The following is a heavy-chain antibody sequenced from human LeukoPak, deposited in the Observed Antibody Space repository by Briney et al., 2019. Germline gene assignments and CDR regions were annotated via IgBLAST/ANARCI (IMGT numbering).Heavy chain of an antibody. Sequence: GGSLRLSCAASGFTFSSYAMHWVRQAPGKGLEWVAVISYDGSNKYYADSVKGRFTISRDNSKNTLYLQMNSLRAEDTAVYYCAGGYSYGLGGCFDYWGQGTLVTVSS. CDR2: ISYDGSNK. D-gene: IGHD5-18*01. J-gene: IGHJ4*02. V-gene: IGHV3-30-3*01. CDR3: AGGYSYGLGGCFDY. CDR1: GFTFSSYA.